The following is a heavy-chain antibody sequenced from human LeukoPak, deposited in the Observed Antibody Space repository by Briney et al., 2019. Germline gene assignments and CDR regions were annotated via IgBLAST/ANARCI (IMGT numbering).Heavy chain of an antibody. V-gene: IGHV1-18*01. D-gene: IGHD4-23*01. CDR1: GYTFTSYG. CDR3: ARVITGSVGGDNWFDP. CDR2: ISAYIGKT. Sequence: ASLKDSCKDPGYTFTSYGISWVRQAPGQGLEWMGWISAYIGKTNYAQKLWGRVTMTTDTSTSKAYMKLRSLRSDDTAVYYCARVITGSVGGDNWFDPWGQGTLVTVSS. J-gene: IGHJ5*02.